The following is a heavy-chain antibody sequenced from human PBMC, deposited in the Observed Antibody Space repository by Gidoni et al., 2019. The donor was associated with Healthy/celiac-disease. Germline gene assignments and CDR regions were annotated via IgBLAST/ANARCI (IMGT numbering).Heavy chain of an antibody. CDR2: ISGSGGST. CDR1: GITFGSHA. Sequence: DVQRLESGGGLVQPGGSLRLSGTASGITFGSHAMSWVRQAPGKGLAWVSAISGSGGSTYYADSVKGRFTISRDNSKTTLYLQMNSLRAEDTAVYYCACRMITFGGVIIQSDYWGQGTLVTVSS. J-gene: IGHJ4*02. D-gene: IGHD3-16*02. V-gene: IGHV3-23*01. CDR3: ACRMITFGGVIIQSDY.